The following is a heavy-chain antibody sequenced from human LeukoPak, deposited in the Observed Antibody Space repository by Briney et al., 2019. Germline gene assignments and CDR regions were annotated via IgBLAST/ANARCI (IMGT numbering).Heavy chain of an antibody. CDR2: IYYSGST. CDR1: GGSISSYY. V-gene: IGHV4-59*01. D-gene: IGHD3-10*01. J-gene: IGHJ4*02. CDR3: ARAGGSPFDY. Sequence: SETLSLTCTVSGGSISSYYWSWIRQPPGKGLEWIGYIYYSGSTNYNPSLKSRVTISVDTSKNQFSLKLSSVTAADTAVYYCARAGGSPFDYWGQGTLVTVSS.